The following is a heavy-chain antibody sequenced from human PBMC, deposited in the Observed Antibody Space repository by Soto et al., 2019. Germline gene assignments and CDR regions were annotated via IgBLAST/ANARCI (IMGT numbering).Heavy chain of an antibody. J-gene: IGHJ6*02. CDR2: INHSGST. CDR1: GGSFSGYY. CDR3: ARWKGSGYYYYYYGMDV. Sequence: SETLSLTCAVYGGSFSGYYWSWIRQPPGKGLEWIGEINHSGSTNYNPPLKSRVTISVDTSKNQFSLKLSSVTAADTAVYYCARWKGSGYYYYYYGMDVWGQGTAVTVSS. D-gene: IGHD3-22*01. V-gene: IGHV4-34*01.